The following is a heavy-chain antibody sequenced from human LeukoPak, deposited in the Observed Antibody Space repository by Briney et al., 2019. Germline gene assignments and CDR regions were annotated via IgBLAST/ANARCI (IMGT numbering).Heavy chain of an antibody. D-gene: IGHD4-17*01. V-gene: IGHV3-11*01. J-gene: IGHJ4*02. CDR2: ITDNGRKV. Sequence: GGSLRLSCAVSGFTFSDHYMGWIRQAPGKGLEWVSYITDNGRKVYYADSVKGRFTIARDKSKNTVYLQMNSLRAEDTAVYYCAKAYYDDHATAPRDFYYWGQGTLVTVSS. CDR3: AKAYYDDHATAPRDFYY. CDR1: GFTFSDHY.